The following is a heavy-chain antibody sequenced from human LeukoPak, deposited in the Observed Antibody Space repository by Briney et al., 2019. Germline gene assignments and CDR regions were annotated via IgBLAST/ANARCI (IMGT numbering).Heavy chain of an antibody. J-gene: IGHJ4*02. Sequence: PGGSLRLSCVASGITFSDYYMNWIRQAPGKGLEWVSYISGSGSTKYYADSVKGRFSISRDNAKNSLYLQMNSLRAEDTAVYYCARGGYCGNVVCYTSRSLDYWGQGTLVTVSS. CDR2: ISGSGSTK. V-gene: IGHV3-11*01. CDR3: ARGGYCGNVVCYTSRSLDY. D-gene: IGHD2-8*01. CDR1: GITFSDYY.